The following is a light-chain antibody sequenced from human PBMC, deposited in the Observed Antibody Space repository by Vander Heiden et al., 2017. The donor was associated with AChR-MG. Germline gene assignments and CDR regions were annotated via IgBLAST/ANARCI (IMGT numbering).Light chain of an antibody. CDR2: AAS. J-gene: IGKJ1*01. CDR1: QTISTF. Sequence: DIQMTQSPSSLSASVGDRITITCRASQTISTFLNWYQHKSGKAPRLLIYAASSLHSGVPSRFSGSGSGTDFTLTISRLQAEDFATYYCQQNYSPPRTFGQGTKVEVK. CDR3: QQNYSPPRT. V-gene: IGKV1-39*01.